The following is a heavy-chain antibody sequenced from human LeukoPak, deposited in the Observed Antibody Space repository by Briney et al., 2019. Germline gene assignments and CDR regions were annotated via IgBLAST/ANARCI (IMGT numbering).Heavy chain of an antibody. Sequence: PSETLSLTCTVSGGSISSSSYYWGWLRQPPGTGLEWIGSIYYSGSTYYNPSLKSRVTISVDTSKNQFSLKLSSVTAADTAVYYCARLKRGALLWFGESHYYMDVWGKGTTVTVSS. CDR3: ARLKRGALLWFGESHYYMDV. CDR1: GGSISSSSYY. D-gene: IGHD3-10*01. CDR2: IYYSGST. J-gene: IGHJ6*03. V-gene: IGHV4-39*01.